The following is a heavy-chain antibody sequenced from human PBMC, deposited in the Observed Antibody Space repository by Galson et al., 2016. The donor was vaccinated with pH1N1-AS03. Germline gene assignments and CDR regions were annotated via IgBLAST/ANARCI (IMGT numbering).Heavy chain of an antibody. CDR3: TRHPRSAAGGLGGFDP. D-gene: IGHD6-13*01. CDR2: IRAKAYNYAT. J-gene: IGHJ5*02. V-gene: IGHV3-73*01. Sequence: SLRLSCAASGFNFSASAMHWVRQTSGKGLEWIGRIRAKAYNYATEYAAPVRGRFTISKDDSKNTAFLQMNSLKIEDTAVYYCTRHPRSAAGGLGGFDPWGQGTLVTVSS. CDR1: GFNFSASA.